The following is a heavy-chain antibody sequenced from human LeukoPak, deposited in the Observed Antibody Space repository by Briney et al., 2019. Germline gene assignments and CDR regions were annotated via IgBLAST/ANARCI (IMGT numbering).Heavy chain of an antibody. CDR1: GGTFSSYA. Sequence: GASVKVSCKASGGTFSSYAISWVRQAPGQGLEWMGGIIPIFGTANYAQKFQGRVTITADESTSTAYMELSSLRSEDTAVYYCASYRGYRTTKLDYWGQGTLVTVSS. D-gene: IGHD5-18*01. CDR3: ASYRGYRTTKLDY. V-gene: IGHV1-69*13. CDR2: IIPIFGTA. J-gene: IGHJ4*02.